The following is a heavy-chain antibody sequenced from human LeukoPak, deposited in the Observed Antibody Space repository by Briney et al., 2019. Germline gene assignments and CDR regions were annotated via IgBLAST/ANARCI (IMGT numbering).Heavy chain of an antibody. V-gene: IGHV1-18*01. CDR1: GYTFTSYG. CDR3: ARDWGSDIVVVDDAFDI. J-gene: IGHJ3*02. CDR2: ISAYNGIT. D-gene: IGHD2-15*01. Sequence: RASVKVSFKASGYTFTSYGISWVRQAPGQGLEWMGWISAYNGITNYAQKLQGRVTMTTDTSTSTAYMELRSLRSDDTAVYYCARDWGSDIVVVDDAFDIWGQGTMVTVSS.